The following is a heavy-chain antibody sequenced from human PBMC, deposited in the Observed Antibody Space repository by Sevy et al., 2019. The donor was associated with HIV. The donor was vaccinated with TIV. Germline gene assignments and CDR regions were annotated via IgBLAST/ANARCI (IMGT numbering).Heavy chain of an antibody. D-gene: IGHD2-8*01. CDR3: ARERGDCTNGVCYPTHFDY. V-gene: IGHV4-30-4*01. J-gene: IGHJ4*02. Sequence: SETLSLTCTVSGGSISSGDYYWSWIRQPPGKGLEWIGYIYYSGSTYYNPSLKSRVTISVDTSKNQFSLKLSSVTAADTAVYYCARERGDCTNGVCYPTHFDYWGQGTLVTVSS. CDR1: GGSISSGDYY. CDR2: IYYSGST.